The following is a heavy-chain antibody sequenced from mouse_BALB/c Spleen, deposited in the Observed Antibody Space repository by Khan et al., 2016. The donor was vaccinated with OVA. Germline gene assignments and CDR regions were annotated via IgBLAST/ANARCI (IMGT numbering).Heavy chain of an antibody. J-gene: IGHJ1*01. D-gene: IGHD1-1*02. CDR3: ASGGYWYFDV. CDR1: GYSFTNYG. V-gene: IGHV9-3-1*01. Sequence: QIQLVQSGPEVKKPGETVKISCKASGYSFTNYGMNWVRQAPGKGLKWMGWINTYTGEPTYADDFKGRLAFSLETSASTAYLQINNLKNEDTATYFCASGGYWYFDVWGAGTTVTVSS. CDR2: INTYTGEP.